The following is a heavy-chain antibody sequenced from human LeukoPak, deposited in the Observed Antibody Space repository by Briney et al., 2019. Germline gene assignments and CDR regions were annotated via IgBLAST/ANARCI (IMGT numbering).Heavy chain of an antibody. V-gene: IGHV1-2*06. CDR1: GYTFTAYH. Sequence: ASVKVSCKASGYTFTAYHMHWVRQAPGQGLEWMGRINPNSGDTNYAQKFQGRVTMTRDTSISTAYMELSRLRSDDTAVYYCARDYCSSTSCLFDYWGQGTLVSVSS. CDR2: INPNSGDT. CDR3: ARDYCSSTSCLFDY. D-gene: IGHD2-2*01. J-gene: IGHJ4*02.